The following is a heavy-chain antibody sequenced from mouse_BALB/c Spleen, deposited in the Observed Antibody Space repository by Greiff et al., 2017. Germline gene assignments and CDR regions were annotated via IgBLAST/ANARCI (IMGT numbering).Heavy chain of an antibody. CDR3: ARSARRYAMDY. CDR2: ISSGSSTI. J-gene: IGHJ4*01. CDR1: GFTFSSFG. V-gene: IGHV5-17*02. Sequence: EVQVVESGGGLVQPGGSRKLSCAASGFTFSSFGMHWVRQAPEKGLEWVAYISSGSSTIYYADTVKGRFTISRDNPKNTLFLQMTSLRSEDTAMYYCARSARRYAMDYWGQGTSVTVSS.